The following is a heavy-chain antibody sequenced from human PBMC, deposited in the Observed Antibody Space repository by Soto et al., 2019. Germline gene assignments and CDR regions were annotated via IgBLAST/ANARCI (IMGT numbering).Heavy chain of an antibody. Sequence: GGSLRLSCAASGFTFSSYGMHWVRQAPGKGLEWVAVIWYDGSNKYYADSVKGRFTISRDNSKNTLYLQMNSLRAEDTAVYYCARDIGSGWPNTFDYWGQGTLVNVSS. V-gene: IGHV3-33*01. CDR1: GFTFSSYG. CDR2: IWYDGSNK. D-gene: IGHD6-19*01. CDR3: ARDIGSGWPNTFDY. J-gene: IGHJ4*02.